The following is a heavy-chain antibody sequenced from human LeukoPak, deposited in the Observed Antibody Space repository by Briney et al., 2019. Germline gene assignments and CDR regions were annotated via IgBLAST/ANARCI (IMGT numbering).Heavy chain of an antibody. D-gene: IGHD3-10*01. Sequence: SETLSLTCAVYSGSFSGYYWSWVRQPPGKGLEWIGEIYHSGSTNYNPSLKSRVTISVDTSKNQFSLKLSSVTAADTAVYYCARGFATMVRGVVLDFWGQGTLVTVSS. J-gene: IGHJ4*02. V-gene: IGHV4-34*01. CDR1: SGSFSGYY. CDR3: ARGFATMVRGVVLDF. CDR2: IYHSGST.